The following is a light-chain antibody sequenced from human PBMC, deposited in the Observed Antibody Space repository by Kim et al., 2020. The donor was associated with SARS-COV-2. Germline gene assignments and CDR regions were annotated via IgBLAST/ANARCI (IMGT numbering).Light chain of an antibody. CDR1: QSIRGY. J-gene: IGKJ5*01. CDR2: AAS. CDR3: QQSYSSPFT. Sequence: ASIENRVTITCRASQSIRGYFNWYQQKPGKAPNLLIYAASSLQSGGPSRFSGSGSGTDFTLTISSLQPEDFATYYCQQSYSSPFTFGQGTRLEIK. V-gene: IGKV1-39*01.